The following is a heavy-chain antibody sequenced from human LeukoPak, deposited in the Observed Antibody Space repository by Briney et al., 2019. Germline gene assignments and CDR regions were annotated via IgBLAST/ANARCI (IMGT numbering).Heavy chain of an antibody. V-gene: IGHV4-34*01. CDR1: GGSFSGCY. Sequence: PSETLSLTCAVYGGSFSGCYWSWIRQPPGKGLEWIGEINHSGSTNYNPSLKSRVTISVDTSKNQFSLKLSSVTAADTAVYYCARREVVERYYFDYWGQGTLVTVSS. CDR2: INHSGST. J-gene: IGHJ4*02. CDR3: ARREVVERYYFDY. D-gene: IGHD1-1*01.